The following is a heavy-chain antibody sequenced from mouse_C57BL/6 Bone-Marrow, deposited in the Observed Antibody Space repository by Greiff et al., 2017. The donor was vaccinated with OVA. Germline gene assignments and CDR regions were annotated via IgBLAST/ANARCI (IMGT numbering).Heavy chain of an antibody. CDR3: ARQGYYYGSSSYWYFDV. D-gene: IGHD1-1*01. J-gene: IGHJ1*03. CDR1: GFTFSSYT. V-gene: IGHV5-9*01. Sequence: EVKLVESGGGLVKPGGSLKLSCAASGFTFSSYTMSWVRQTPEKRLEWVATISGGGGNTYYPDSVKGRFTISPDNAKNTLYLQMSSLRSEDAALYYCARQGYYYGSSSYWYFDVWGTGTTVTVSS. CDR2: ISGGGGNT.